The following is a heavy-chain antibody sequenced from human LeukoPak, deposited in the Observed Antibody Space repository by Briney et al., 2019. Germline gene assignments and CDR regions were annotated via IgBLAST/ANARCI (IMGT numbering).Heavy chain of an antibody. D-gene: IGHD3-9*01. V-gene: IGHV3-48*01. Sequence: PGGSLRLSCAASGFTFSSYSMNWVRQAPGKGLEWVSYISSSSSTIYYADSVKGRFTISRDNAKNSLYLQMNSLRAEDTAVYYCARALRYFDWLSTSPEYNWFDPWGQGTLVTVSS. CDR1: GFTFSSYS. CDR2: ISSSSSTI. J-gene: IGHJ5*02. CDR3: ARALRYFDWLSTSPEYNWFDP.